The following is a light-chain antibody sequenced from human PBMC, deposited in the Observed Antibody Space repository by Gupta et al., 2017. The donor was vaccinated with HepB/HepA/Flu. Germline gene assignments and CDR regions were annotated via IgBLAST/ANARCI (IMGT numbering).Light chain of an antibody. CDR3: QVWDSSSDQVV. J-gene: IGLJ2*01. CDR1: SIGSKR. V-gene: IGLV3-21*03. CDR2: DDS. Sequence: SYVLTQPPSVSVAPGKTARLSCGGNSIGSKRVHWYQQRPGQATVLVGYDDSDRPSGIPERFAGSNSENTATLTISRVEAGDEADDYCQVWDSSSDQVVFGGGTKLTVL.